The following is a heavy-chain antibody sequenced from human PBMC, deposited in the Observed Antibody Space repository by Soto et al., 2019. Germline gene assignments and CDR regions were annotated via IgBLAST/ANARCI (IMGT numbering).Heavy chain of an antibody. CDR1: GFTFSSYA. CDR2: ISGSGSTI. J-gene: IGHJ4*02. Sequence: EVQLLESGGGLGQPGGSLRLSCAASGFTFSSYAMSWVRQAPGKGLEWVSAISGSGSTIYYADSVKGRFTISRDNAKNSLYLQMNSLRAEDTAVYYCARDTEMATIEFDYWGQGTLVTVSS. CDR3: ARDTEMATIEFDY. V-gene: IGHV3-23*01. D-gene: IGHD5-12*01.